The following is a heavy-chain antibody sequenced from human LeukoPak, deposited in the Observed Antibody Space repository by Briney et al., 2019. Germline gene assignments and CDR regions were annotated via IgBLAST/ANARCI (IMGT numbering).Heavy chain of an antibody. CDR3: ARVEGASSSLPSPYFYGMDV. J-gene: IGHJ6*02. Sequence: GGSLRLSCAASGFTFSSYAMSWVRQAPGKGLEWVSGISGSGGTTYYADSVKGRFTISRDNAKNSLYLQMSSLRAEDTAVYYCARVEGASSSLPSPYFYGMDVWGQGTTVTVSS. V-gene: IGHV3-23*01. CDR1: GFTFSSYA. D-gene: IGHD6-13*01. CDR2: ISGSGGTT.